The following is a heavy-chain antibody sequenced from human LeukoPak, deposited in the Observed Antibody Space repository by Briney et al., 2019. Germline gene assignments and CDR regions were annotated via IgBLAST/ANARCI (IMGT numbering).Heavy chain of an antibody. CDR3: ARVPWELLQGPLDY. J-gene: IGHJ4*02. CDR2: ISYDGSNK. Sequence: GGSLKLSCAASGFTFSSYAMHWVRQAPGKGLEWVAVISYDGSNKYYADSVKGRFTISRDNAKNSLYLQMNSLRAEDTAVYYCARVPWELLQGPLDYWGQGTLVTVSS. V-gene: IGHV3-30*04. CDR1: GFTFSSYA. D-gene: IGHD1-26*01.